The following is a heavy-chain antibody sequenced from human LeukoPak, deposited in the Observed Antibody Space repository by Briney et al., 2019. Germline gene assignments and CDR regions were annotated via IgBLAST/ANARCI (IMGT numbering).Heavy chain of an antibody. CDR1: GFTFSNAW. J-gene: IGHJ4*02. CDR3: TADLRYFDLLYYFDY. D-gene: IGHD3-9*01. CDR2: IKSKTDGGTT. Sequence: GGSLRLSWAVSGFTFSNAWMSWVRQAPGKGLEWVGRIKSKTDGGTTDYAAPVKGRFTISRDDSKNTLYLQMNSLKTEDTAVYYCTADLRYFDLLYYFDYWGQGTLVTVSS. V-gene: IGHV3-15*01.